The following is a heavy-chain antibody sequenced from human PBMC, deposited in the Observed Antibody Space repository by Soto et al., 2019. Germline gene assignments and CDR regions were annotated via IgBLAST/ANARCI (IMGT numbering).Heavy chain of an antibody. CDR1: GFSFSSFA. CDR3: AKGVELDV. Sequence: GWSLRLSCEASGFSFSSFAMNWVRQAPGKGLEWVSAIGDSGASTYYADSVKGRFTISRDNSRNTLYLQLNSLRAEDTAVYYCAKGVELDVWGNGTTVTVSS. CDR2: IGDSGAST. V-gene: IGHV3-23*01. J-gene: IGHJ6*04. D-gene: IGHD1-26*01.